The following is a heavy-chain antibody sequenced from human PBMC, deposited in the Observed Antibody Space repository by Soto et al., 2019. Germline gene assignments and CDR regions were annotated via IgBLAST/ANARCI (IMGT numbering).Heavy chain of an antibody. CDR1: GGSISSSSYY. Sequence: SGTMSLTCTVSGGSISSSSYYWGWIRQPPGKGLEWIGEINHSGSTNYNPSLKSRVTISVDTSKNQFSLKLSSVTAADTAVYYCARGPAYLLSGPCYFDYWGQGTLVTVSS. CDR3: ARGPAYLLSGPCYFDY. J-gene: IGHJ4*02. CDR2: INHSGST. D-gene: IGHD3-16*01. V-gene: IGHV4-39*07.